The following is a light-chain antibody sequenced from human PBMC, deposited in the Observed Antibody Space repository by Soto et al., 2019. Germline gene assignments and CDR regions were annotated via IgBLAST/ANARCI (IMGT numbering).Light chain of an antibody. Sequence: DIQMTQSPSTLSASVGDRVTITCRASQGISSYLAWYQQRPGKAPKLLIYASSTLQPGVPSRFSGSGSGTEFTLTISSLQPEDFATYYCQQSYSTPWTFGQGTKVDIK. V-gene: IGKV1-9*01. CDR1: QGISSY. CDR3: QQSYSTPWT. J-gene: IGKJ1*01. CDR2: ASS.